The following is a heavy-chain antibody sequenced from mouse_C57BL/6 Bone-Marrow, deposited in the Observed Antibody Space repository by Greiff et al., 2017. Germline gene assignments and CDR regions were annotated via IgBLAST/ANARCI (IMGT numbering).Heavy chain of an antibody. CDR1: GYTFTSYW. V-gene: IGHV1-53*01. CDR2: INPSNGGT. CDR3: AGYRNYVDYAMDY. D-gene: IGHD2-1*01. J-gene: IGHJ4*01. Sequence: QVQLQQPGTELVKPGASVKLSCKASGYTFTSYWMHWVKQRPGQGLEWIGNINPSNGGTNYNEKFKSKATLTVDKSSSTAYMQLSSLTSEDSAVYYYAGYRNYVDYAMDYWGQGTSVTVSS.